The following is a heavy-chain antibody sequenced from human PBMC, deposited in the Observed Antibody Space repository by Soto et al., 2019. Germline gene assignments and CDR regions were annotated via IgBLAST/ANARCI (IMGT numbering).Heavy chain of an antibody. CDR2: IYHSGST. D-gene: IGHD2-2*01. V-gene: IGHV4-30-2*01. Sequence: SETLSLTCAFSGYSISSGGYSWSWIRQPPGKGLEWIGYIYHSGSTYYNPSLKSRVTISVDRSKNQFSLKLSSVTAADTAVYYCARVPDRWGQGTLVTVSS. CDR3: ARVPDR. J-gene: IGHJ5*02. CDR1: GYSISSGGYS.